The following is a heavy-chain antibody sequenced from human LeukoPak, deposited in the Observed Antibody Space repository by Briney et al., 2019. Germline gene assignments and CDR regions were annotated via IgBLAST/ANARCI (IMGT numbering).Heavy chain of an antibody. CDR1: GGTFSSYA. Sequence: TVKVSCKASGGTFSSYAISWVRQAPGQGLEWMGGIIPIFGTANYAQKFQGRVTITADESTSTAYMELSSLRSEDTAVYYCARNRYYYDSSGNNWFDPWGQGTLVTVSS. D-gene: IGHD3-22*01. CDR2: IIPIFGTA. J-gene: IGHJ5*02. V-gene: IGHV1-69*13. CDR3: ARNRYYYDSSGNNWFDP.